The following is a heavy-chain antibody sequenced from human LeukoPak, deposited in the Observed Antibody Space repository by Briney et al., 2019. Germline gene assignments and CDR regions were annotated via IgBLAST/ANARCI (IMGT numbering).Heavy chain of an antibody. CDR2: IFYSGST. D-gene: IGHD3-22*01. J-gene: IGHJ4*02. V-gene: IGHV4-39*07. Sequence: SETLSLTCTVSGGSISTSSYYWGWVRQPPGKGLEWIGNIFYSGSTYYSPSLKSRVTISLDTSRNQFSLKLSSVTAADTAVYYCARPRSRSYYYDSSGYYPYWGQGTLVTVSS. CDR1: GGSISTSSYY. CDR3: ARPRSRSYYYDSSGYYPY.